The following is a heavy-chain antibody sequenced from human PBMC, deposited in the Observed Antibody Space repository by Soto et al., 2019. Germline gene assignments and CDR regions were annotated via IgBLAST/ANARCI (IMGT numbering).Heavy chain of an antibody. CDR1: GGSISSSSYY. CDR3: ARQGPYSGSYYRSARAGPPSFVDY. J-gene: IGHJ4*02. Sequence: PSETLSLTCTVSGGSISSSSYYWGWIRQPPGKGLEWIGSIYYSGSTYYHPSLKSRVTISVDTSKNQFSLKLSSVTAADTAVYYCARQGPYSGSYYRSARAGPPSFVDYWGQGTMVTVSS. D-gene: IGHD1-26*01. CDR2: IYYSGST. V-gene: IGHV4-39*01.